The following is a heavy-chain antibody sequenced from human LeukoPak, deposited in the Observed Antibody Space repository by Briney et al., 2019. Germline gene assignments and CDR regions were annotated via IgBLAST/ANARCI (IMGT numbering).Heavy chain of an antibody. Sequence: SETLSLTCIVSGGSISSRNYYWGWIRQPPGKGLEWIGNIYYSGSTYYNPSLKSRVAMSVDTSKNQFSLKLSSVTAADTAVYYCARAGVWHAIEYRGQGTLVTVSS. CDR2: IYYSGST. J-gene: IGHJ4*02. D-gene: IGHD2-21*01. CDR3: ARAGVWHAIEY. V-gene: IGHV4-39*01. CDR1: GGSISSRNYY.